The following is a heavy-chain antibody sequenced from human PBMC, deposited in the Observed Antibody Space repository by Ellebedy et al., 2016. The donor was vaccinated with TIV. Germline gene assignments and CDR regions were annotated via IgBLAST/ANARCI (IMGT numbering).Heavy chain of an antibody. V-gene: IGHV4-61*01. Sequence: SETLSLXCTVSGDSVSSGSYYWSWIRQPPGKGLEWIGYIYYSGSTNYNPSLKSRVTISVDTSKNQFSLKLSSVTAADTAVYYCARDPGGMDVWGQGTTVTVSS. J-gene: IGHJ6*02. CDR1: GDSVSSGSYY. D-gene: IGHD2-8*02. CDR2: IYYSGST. CDR3: ARDPGGMDV.